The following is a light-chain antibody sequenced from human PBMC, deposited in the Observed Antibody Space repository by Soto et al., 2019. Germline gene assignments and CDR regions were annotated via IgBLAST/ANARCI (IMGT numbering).Light chain of an antibody. CDR1: QSISSY. Sequence: DIQITQPPSSLSASVGDSLTITSRASQSISSYLNWYQQKPGKAPKLLIYAASSLQSGVPSRFSGSGSGTDFTLTISSLQPEDFATYYCQQSYSTPTTFGQGTKVDIK. J-gene: IGKJ1*01. V-gene: IGKV1-39*01. CDR3: QQSYSTPTT. CDR2: AAS.